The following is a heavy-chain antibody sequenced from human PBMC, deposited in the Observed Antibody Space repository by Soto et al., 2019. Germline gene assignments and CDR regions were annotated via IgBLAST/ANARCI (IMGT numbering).Heavy chain of an antibody. CDR2: TYYNGNA. CDR1: GGSIDRSNYY. D-gene: IGHD3-22*01. Sequence: QLQLQESGPGLVKPSETLSLTCTVSGGSIDRSNYYWDWLRQPPGKGLEWIGTTYYNGNAYYNPSLKRRVTMSVDTSKNQFSLKLISVTAADTAVYYCARHFVAVVIKGWGYWGQGTLVTVSS. J-gene: IGHJ4*02. CDR3: ARHFVAVVIKGWGY. V-gene: IGHV4-39*01.